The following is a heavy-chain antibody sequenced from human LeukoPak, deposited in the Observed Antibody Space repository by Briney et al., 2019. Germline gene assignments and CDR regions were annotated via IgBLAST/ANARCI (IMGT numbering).Heavy chain of an antibody. CDR2: ISSRSSTI. V-gene: IGHV3-48*02. CDR3: ARSRFSFDY. Sequence: GGSLRLSCAASGFTFSSYAMNWVHQAPGKGLEWVSYISSRSSTIFYADSVKGRFTVSRDNANNSLFLQMNSLRDEDTAVYYCARSRFSFDYWGQGTLVTVSS. CDR1: GFTFSSYA. D-gene: IGHD3-3*01. J-gene: IGHJ4*02.